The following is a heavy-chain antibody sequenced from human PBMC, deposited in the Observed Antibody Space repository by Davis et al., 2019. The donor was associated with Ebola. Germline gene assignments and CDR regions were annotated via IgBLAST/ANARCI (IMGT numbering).Heavy chain of an antibody. CDR3: ARGLVYFPRTYYYGMDV. CDR1: EFTFSDYY. J-gene: IGHJ6*02. CDR2: ISSSGRTI. D-gene: IGHD2/OR15-2a*01. Sequence: GESLKISCAASEFTFSDYYMSWIRQAPGKGLEWVSYISSSGRTIYYADSVKGRFTISRDNAKNSLYLQMNSLRAEDTAVYYCARGLVYFPRTYYYGMDVWGQGTTVTVSS. V-gene: IGHV3-11*01.